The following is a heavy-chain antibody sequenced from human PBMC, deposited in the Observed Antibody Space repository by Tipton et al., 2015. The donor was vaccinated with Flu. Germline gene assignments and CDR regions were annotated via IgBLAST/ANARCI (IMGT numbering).Heavy chain of an antibody. J-gene: IGHJ4*02. V-gene: IGHV4-39*01. D-gene: IGHD3-10*02. Sequence: TLSLTCTVSSASIRSTNYFCAWIRQPPGKRLELIGSIYPSGTTYYNPSLKSRVTISVDTSKSQFSLMLRSVTAADTAVYYRARLSYYDVDLKNFYFDHWGQGALVTVSS. CDR3: ARLSYYDVDLKNFYFDH. CDR2: IYPSGTT. CDR1: SASIRSTNYF.